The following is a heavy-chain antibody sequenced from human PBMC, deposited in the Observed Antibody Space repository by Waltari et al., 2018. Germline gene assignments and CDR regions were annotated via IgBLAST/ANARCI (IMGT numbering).Heavy chain of an antibody. V-gene: IGHV1-18*01. CDR2: ISAYNGNT. Sequence: QVQLVQSGAEVKKPGASVKVSCKATGYTFTSYGISWVRQAPGQGLEWMGWISAYNGNTNYAQKLQGRVTITTDTSTSTAYMELRSLIADDTAVYYCARRRPVPYCSGGSCYSGAFDIWGQGTMVTVSS. J-gene: IGHJ3*02. CDR1: GYTFTSYG. D-gene: IGHD2-15*01. CDR3: ARRRPVPYCSGGSCYSGAFDI.